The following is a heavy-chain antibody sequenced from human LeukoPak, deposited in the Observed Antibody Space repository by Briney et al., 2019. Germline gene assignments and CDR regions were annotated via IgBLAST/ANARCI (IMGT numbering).Heavy chain of an antibody. CDR3: AGFFYDNSGDAFDI. CDR2: FIPICGSA. J-gene: IGHJ3*02. D-gene: IGHD3-22*01. V-gene: IGHV1-69*13. CDR1: GDSFTFTSHA. Sequence: SVKVSCKASGDSFTFTSHAITWVRQAPGQGLEWMGGFIPICGSANYAQKFQGRVTIISDEATRTVYMELSSLRPEGSAVYYCAGFFYDNSGDAFDIWGQGTMVTVSS.